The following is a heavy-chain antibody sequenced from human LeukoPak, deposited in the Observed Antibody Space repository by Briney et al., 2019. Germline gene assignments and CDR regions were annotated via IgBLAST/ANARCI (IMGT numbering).Heavy chain of an antibody. Sequence: SETLSLTCAVCGGSFSGYYWSWIRQPPGKGLEWIGEINHSGSTNYNPSLKSRVTISVDTSKNQFSLKLSSVTAADTAVYYCARAREIPYYYGSGSYSLTIPNAFDIWGQGTMVTVSS. D-gene: IGHD3-10*01. CDR2: INHSGST. J-gene: IGHJ3*02. CDR1: GGSFSGYY. CDR3: ARAREIPYYYGSGSYSLTIPNAFDI. V-gene: IGHV4-34*01.